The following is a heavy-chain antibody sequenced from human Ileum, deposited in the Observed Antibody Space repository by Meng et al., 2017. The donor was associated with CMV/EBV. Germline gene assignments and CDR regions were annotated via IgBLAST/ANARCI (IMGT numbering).Heavy chain of an antibody. Sequence: TFSNDDIWWVRQATGLGLEWMGWMNPKSGNTGYAQRFQGRVTISRNTSISTAYMQLTRLTSEDTAVYYCTRGRWQQGRSPRTDYFDYWGQGTQVTVSS. CDR3: TRGRWQQGRSPRTDYFDY. CDR1: TFSNDD. J-gene: IGHJ4*02. D-gene: IGHD7-27*01. CDR2: MNPKSGNT. V-gene: IGHV1-8*03.